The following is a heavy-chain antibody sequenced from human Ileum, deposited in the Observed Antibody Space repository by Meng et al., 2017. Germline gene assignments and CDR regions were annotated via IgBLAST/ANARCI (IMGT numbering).Heavy chain of an antibody. V-gene: IGHV1-8*01. CDR3: ARDYGGNSGWFDP. CDR1: GYTFTSYD. CDR2: MNPDSGNT. Sequence: QVQLVWCGAECEKPGVAVKVSCKASGYTFTSYDINGVRQASGQGLEWLGWMNPDSGNTGYAQKFQGRVTITRDTSRTTAYMELSSLRSEDTAVYYCARDYGGNSGWFDPWGQGTLVTVSS. D-gene: IGHD4-23*01. J-gene: IGHJ5*02.